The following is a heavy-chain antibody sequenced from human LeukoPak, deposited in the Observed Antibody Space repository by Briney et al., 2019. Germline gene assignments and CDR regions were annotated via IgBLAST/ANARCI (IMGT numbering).Heavy chain of an antibody. Sequence: PGESLKISCQGSGYSFSSYWIGWVRQMPGEGLEWMGIIYPGDSDTRYSPSFQGQVTISADKSISTAYLQWSSLKASDTAMYYCARSTLGNYYGSGSYRYFDYWGQGTLVTVSS. CDR2: IYPGDSDT. J-gene: IGHJ4*02. D-gene: IGHD3-10*01. CDR3: ARSTLGNYYGSGSYRYFDY. V-gene: IGHV5-51*01. CDR1: GYSFSSYW.